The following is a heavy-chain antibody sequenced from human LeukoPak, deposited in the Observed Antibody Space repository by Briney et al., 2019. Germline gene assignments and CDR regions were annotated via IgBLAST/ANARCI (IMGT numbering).Heavy chain of an antibody. CDR1: GFTFSSYD. Sequence: GGSLRLPCAASGFTFSSYDMHWVRQATGKGLEWVSAIGTAGDTYYRGSVKGRFTISRENAKNSSYLQMNSLRAEDTAVYYCARVWVGATPADYYYYGMDVWGQGTTVTVSS. V-gene: IGHV3-13*01. D-gene: IGHD1-26*01. CDR2: IGTAGDT. J-gene: IGHJ6*02. CDR3: ARVWVGATPADYYYYGMDV.